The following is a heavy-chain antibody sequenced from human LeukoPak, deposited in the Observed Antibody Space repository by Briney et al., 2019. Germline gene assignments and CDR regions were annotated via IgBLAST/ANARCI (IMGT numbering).Heavy chain of an antibody. CDR1: GFTFSTYW. CDR3: VRLYKIEGADL. J-gene: IGHJ2*01. V-gene: IGHV3-74*01. D-gene: IGHD1-14*01. CDR2: IRNDGTTT. Sequence: PGGSLRLSCAASGFTFSTYWMHWVRQTPGKGLGWVSSIRNDGTTTNYADSVKGRFTISRDNAKNTLYLQMNSLRAEDTAVYYCVRLYKIEGADLWGRGTLVTVSS.